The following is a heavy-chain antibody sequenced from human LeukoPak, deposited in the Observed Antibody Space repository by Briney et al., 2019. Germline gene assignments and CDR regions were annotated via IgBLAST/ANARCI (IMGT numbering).Heavy chain of an antibody. V-gene: IGHV4-4*07. CDR2: IYAAGST. D-gene: IGHD1-26*01. Sequence: SETLSLTCDVSGDFIRSYWWGWVRQPAGKGLEWIGRIYAAGSTKFNPSLKSRLTMSMDTSTNRISLNLTSVTAADTAIYFCARQGYTASYYFLDFWSQGMLVTVSS. CDR1: GDFIRSYW. J-gene: IGHJ4*02. CDR3: ARQGYTASYYFLDF.